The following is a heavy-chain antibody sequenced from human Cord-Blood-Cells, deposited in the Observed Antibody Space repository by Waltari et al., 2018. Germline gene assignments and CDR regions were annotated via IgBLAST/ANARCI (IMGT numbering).Heavy chain of an antibody. Sequence: QVQLVQSGAEVKKPGSSVKVSCKASGGTFSSYAISWVRQAPGRVLEWMGGLIPIFGTANYAQKVQGRVTITADKATSTAYMGLSSLRSEDTAVYYCARFRGYSIYYYGMDVWGQGTTVTVSS. V-gene: IGHV1-69*06. CDR2: LIPIFGTA. D-gene: IGHD3-22*01. CDR1: GGTFSSYA. CDR3: ARFRGYSIYYYGMDV. J-gene: IGHJ6*02.